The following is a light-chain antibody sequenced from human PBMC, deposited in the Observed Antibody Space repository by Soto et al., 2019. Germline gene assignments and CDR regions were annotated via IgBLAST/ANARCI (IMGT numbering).Light chain of an antibody. CDR1: SGDIGSYNR. Sequence: QSALTQPASVSGSPGQSITISCTGTSGDIGSYNRVSWYQQHPGKAPKLLIYQVTNRPSRVSNRFSGSKSGNTASLTISGLQADDEADYYCTSYSSSDIFYVFGTGTKVTVL. CDR3: TSYSSSDIFYV. CDR2: QVT. V-gene: IGLV2-14*01. J-gene: IGLJ1*01.